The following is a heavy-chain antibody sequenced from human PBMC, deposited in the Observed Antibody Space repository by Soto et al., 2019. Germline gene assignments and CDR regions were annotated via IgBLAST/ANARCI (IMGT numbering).Heavy chain of an antibody. D-gene: IGHD3-3*01. V-gene: IGHV4-59*01. CDR3: ARDLADIWSGHNAFDI. J-gene: IGHJ3*02. CDR1: CGSIIRYY. CDR2: IYYSGST. Sequence: SETLSLTCTFSCGSIIRYYWSWIRQPPGKGLEWIGYIYYSGSTKYNPSLKSRVTISVDTSKNQFSLKLSSVTAADTAVYYCARDLADIWSGHNAFDIWGQGRMVTVSS.